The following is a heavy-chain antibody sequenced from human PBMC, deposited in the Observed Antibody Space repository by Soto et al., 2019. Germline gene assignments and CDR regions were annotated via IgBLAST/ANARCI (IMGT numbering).Heavy chain of an antibody. Sequence: EEQLLESGGDLVQPGGSLRLSCVASGINFRSRDISWVRQAPGEGLELVSTTTDTDGDRKYADSVRGRFTISRDNSKNTLYLQMSSLRAEDSAVYFCARGSRDSYPGSRICDLWGRGTRVTVSS. D-gene: IGHD3-10*01. J-gene: IGHJ5*02. V-gene: IGHV3-23*01. CDR2: TTDTDGDR. CDR3: ARGSRDSYPGSRICDL. CDR1: GINFRSRD.